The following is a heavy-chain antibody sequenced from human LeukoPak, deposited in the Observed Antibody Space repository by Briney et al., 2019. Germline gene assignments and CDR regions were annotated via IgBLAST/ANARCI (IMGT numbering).Heavy chain of an antibody. CDR2: INHSGST. CDR1: GGSFSGYY. CDR3: AGAWAAADLLLYYYYMDV. V-gene: IGHV4-34*01. J-gene: IGHJ6*03. D-gene: IGHD6-13*01. Sequence: PSETLSLTCAVYGGSFSGYYWTWIRQPPGKGLEGIGEINHSGSTNYNPSLKSRGTISVGTSKTQFSLKLSSVTAADTAVYYCAGAWAAADLLLYYYYMDVWGKGTTVTVSS.